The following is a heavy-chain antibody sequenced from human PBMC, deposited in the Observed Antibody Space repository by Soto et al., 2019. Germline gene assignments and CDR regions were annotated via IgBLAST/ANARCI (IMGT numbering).Heavy chain of an antibody. D-gene: IGHD3-10*01. CDR1: GGSISSGEYY. J-gene: IGHJ4*02. V-gene: IGHV4-30-4*01. Sequence: QVQLQESGPGLVKPSQTLSLTCTVSGGSISSGEYYWSWIRQPPGKGLEGIGHIYDSGNTYNNPSLKGQVTISVDTSKNQFSLNLSSVTAADTAVYYCARGPASDKVDYWGQGTLVTVSS. CDR3: ARGPASDKVDY. CDR2: IYDSGNT.